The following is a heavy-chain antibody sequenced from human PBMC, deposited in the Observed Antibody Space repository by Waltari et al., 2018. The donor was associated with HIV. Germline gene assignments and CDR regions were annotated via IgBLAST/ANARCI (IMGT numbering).Heavy chain of an antibody. V-gene: IGHV4-38-2*02. CDR1: GYSISSGYY. Sequence: QVQLQESGPGLVKPSETLSLTCAVPGYSISSGYYWGWVRQPPGKGLEWMGSIYHSGTTYYNPSLKSRVTISIDTSKNQVSLKLSSVTAADTAVYYCARDQVGATYFDYWGQGTLVTVSS. CDR2: IYHSGTT. D-gene: IGHD1-26*01. J-gene: IGHJ4*02. CDR3: ARDQVGATYFDY.